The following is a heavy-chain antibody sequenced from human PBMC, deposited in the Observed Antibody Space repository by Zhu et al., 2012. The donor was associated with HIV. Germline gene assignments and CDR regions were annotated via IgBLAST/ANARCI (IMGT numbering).Heavy chain of an antibody. V-gene: IGHV4-59*11. J-gene: IGHJ4*02. D-gene: IGHD1-1*01. CDR2: MYSSGST. CDR1: GGSMSSHY. CDR3: ARSVKGQLVFDS. Sequence: QVQVQESGPGLVKPSETLSLTCTVSGGSMSSHYWNWVRQPPGKGLQWIGYMYSSGSTKYNFSLKSRVAISLDMSKNQFSLNLSSVTTADTAVYYCARSVKGQLVFDSWGQGALVTVSS.